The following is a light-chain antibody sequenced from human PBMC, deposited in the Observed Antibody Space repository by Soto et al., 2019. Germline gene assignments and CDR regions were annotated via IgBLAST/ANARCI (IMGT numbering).Light chain of an antibody. CDR3: MQALQSPVT. Sequence: EIVMTQSPLSLPVSPGEPASISCRSSQSLLHSDGYNYLDWYLQKPGQSPQLLVYLGSNRNSGVPDRLSGSGSGTDFTLKISRLEAEDVGVYYCMQALQSPVTFGPGTKVDIK. CDR1: QSLLHSDGYNY. J-gene: IGKJ3*01. V-gene: IGKV2-28*01. CDR2: LGS.